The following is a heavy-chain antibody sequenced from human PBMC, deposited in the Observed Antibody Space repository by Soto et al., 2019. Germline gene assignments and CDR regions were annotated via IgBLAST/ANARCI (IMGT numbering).Heavy chain of an antibody. CDR2: IFSNDEK. CDR1: GFSLSNARMG. D-gene: IGHD5-12*01. J-gene: IGHJ4*02. V-gene: IGHV2-26*01. CDR3: ARRSSGYDTNVDY. Sequence: QVTLKESGPVLVKPTETLTLTCTVSGFSLSNARMGVSWIRQPPGKALEWLAHIFSNDEKSYSTSLKSRLTISKDTSKSQVVLTMTNMDPVDTATYYCARRSSGYDTNVDYWGQGTLVTVSS.